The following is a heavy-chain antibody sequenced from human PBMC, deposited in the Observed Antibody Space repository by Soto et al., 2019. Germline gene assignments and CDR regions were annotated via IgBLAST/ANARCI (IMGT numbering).Heavy chain of an antibody. V-gene: IGHV3-7*01. Sequence: SLRLSCAASGLTFSSSWMSWARQAPGKGLQWVANIKEDGSEEYYLDSVKGRFTISRDNAKNSLYLQMNSLTAEDTAVYYCARDLGYQTLDYWGQGTLVTVSS. D-gene: IGHD6-25*01. CDR2: IKEDGSEE. J-gene: IGHJ4*02. CDR1: GLTFSSSW. CDR3: ARDLGYQTLDY.